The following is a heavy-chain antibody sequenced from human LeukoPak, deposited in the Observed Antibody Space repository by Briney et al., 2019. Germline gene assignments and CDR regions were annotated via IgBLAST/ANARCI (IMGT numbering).Heavy chain of an antibody. V-gene: IGHV4-59*05. CDR3: AREGNRVYYYYYYMDV. CDR2: IYYSGST. D-gene: IGHD3-10*01. J-gene: IGHJ6*03. Sequence: SETLSLTCTVSGGSISSYYWSWIRQPPGKGLEWIGSIYYSGSTYYNPSLKSRVTISVDTSKNQFSLKLSSVTAADTAVYYCAREGNRVYYYYYYMDVWGKGTTVTVSS. CDR1: GGSISSYY.